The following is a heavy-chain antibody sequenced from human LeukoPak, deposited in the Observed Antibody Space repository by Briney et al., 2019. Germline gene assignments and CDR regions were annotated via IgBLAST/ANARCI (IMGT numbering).Heavy chain of an antibody. CDR2: IHPGDSDT. CDR1: GYSFSNYW. CDR3: ARHRVLPSGRWYDY. J-gene: IGHJ4*02. D-gene: IGHD2-2*01. Sequence: GESLKISCKGSGYSFSNYWIGGVGRWPGKALGSLGIIHPGDSDTRYSPSFQGQVTISADKSINTAYLQWSSLKASDTAMYYCARHRVLPSGRWYDYWGQGTLVTVSS. V-gene: IGHV5-51*01.